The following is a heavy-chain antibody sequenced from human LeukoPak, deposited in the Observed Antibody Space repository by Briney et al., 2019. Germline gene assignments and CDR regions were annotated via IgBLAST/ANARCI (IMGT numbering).Heavy chain of an antibody. J-gene: IGHJ5*02. CDR1: GFTFSSYW. V-gene: IGHV3-74*01. CDR2: ISSDGSDS. CDR3: ARDFTSGRFDP. D-gene: IGHD3-16*01. Sequence: GGSLRLSCAASGFTFSSYWMHWVRQAPGKGLVWVSRISSDGSDSIYADSVKGRFTISRDNAKNTLCLLMNSLRAEDTAVYYCARDFTSGRFDPWGQGTLVTVSS.